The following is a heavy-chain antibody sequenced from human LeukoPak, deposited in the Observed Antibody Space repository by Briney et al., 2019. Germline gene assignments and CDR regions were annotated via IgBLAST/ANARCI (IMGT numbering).Heavy chain of an antibody. CDR2: FDPEDGET. CDR3: ATAPLVVVVAATSYNWFDP. Sequence: ASVKVSCKVSGYTLTELSMHWVRQAPGKGLEWMGGFDPEDGETIYAQKFQGRVTMTEDTSTDTAYMELSSLRSEDTAVYYCATAPLVVVVAATSYNWFDPWGQGTLVTVSS. J-gene: IGHJ5*02. V-gene: IGHV1-24*01. CDR1: GYTLTELS. D-gene: IGHD2-15*01.